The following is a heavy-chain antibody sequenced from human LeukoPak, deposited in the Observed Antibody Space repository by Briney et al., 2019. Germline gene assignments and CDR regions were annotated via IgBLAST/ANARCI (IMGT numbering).Heavy chain of an antibody. CDR3: ARDPAFMITFGGVITLLDY. V-gene: IGHV3-30*19. D-gene: IGHD3-16*02. CDR2: ISYDGSNK. CDR1: GFTFSSYG. Sequence: GGSLRLSCAASGFTFSSYGMHWVRQAPGKGLEWVAVISYDGSNKYYADSVKGRFTISRDNSKNTLYLQMNSLRAEDTAVYYCARDPAFMITFGGVITLLDYWGQGTLVTVSS. J-gene: IGHJ4*02.